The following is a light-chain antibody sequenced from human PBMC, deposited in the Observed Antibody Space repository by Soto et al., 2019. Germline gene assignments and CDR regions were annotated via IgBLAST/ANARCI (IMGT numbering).Light chain of an antibody. V-gene: IGKV3-15*01. CDR3: QQYNKWPRT. J-gene: IGKJ1*01. CDR1: QTISSN. Sequence: EVVMTQSPATLSVSPGERATLSCRASQTISSNLAWYQQKPGQAPRLLIYGASTRATGIPARFSGSGSGTEFTLTISSLQSEDFAVYYCQQYNKWPRTFDQGTKVDIK. CDR2: GAS.